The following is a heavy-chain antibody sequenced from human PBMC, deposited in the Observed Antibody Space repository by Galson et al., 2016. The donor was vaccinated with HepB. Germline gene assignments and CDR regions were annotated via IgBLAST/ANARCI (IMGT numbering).Heavy chain of an antibody. J-gene: IGHJ6*03. CDR2: INPKTGDT. Sequence: SVKVSCKASGYTFTGYYFMYWVRQAPGQGLEWVGRINPKTGDTNYAQKFQGRVTMTRDTSISTAYMDLTGLTDEDTAVYYCARDKGEAGGQHYFYMDVWGKGTTVTVSS. V-gene: IGHV1-2*06. D-gene: IGHD2-8*02. CDR1: GYTFTGYYF. CDR3: ARDKGEAGGQHYFYMDV.